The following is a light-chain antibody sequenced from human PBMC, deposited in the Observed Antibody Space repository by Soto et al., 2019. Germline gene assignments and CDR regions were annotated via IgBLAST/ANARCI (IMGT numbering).Light chain of an antibody. CDR1: QSVSSY. V-gene: IGKV3-11*01. CDR3: QQRSNWPGRFGT. Sequence: EIVLTQSPATLSLSPGERATLSCRASQSVSSYLAWYQQKPGQAPRLLIYDASNRATGIPARFSGSGSGTDFTLTISSLEPEDFAVYYCQQRSNWPGRFGTFGPGTKVDIK. CDR2: DAS. J-gene: IGKJ3*01.